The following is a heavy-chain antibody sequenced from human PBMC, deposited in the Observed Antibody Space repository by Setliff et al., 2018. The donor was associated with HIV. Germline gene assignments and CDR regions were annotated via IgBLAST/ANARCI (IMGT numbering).Heavy chain of an antibody. J-gene: IGHJ4*02. Sequence: SETLSLTCAVYGGSFTSYYWTWVRQAPGKDLEWIGEINHNGGTNYNPSLKSRVTISVDRSKNQFFLRLTSVTAADTAVYYCARGSYRGSGFFVRYFDFWGQGSLVTVSS. D-gene: IGHD3-3*01. CDR1: GGSFTSYY. CDR3: ARGSYRGSGFFVRYFDF. V-gene: IGHV4-34*01. CDR2: INHNGGT.